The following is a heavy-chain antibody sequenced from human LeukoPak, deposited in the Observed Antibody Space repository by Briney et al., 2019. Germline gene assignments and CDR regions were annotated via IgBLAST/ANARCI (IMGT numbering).Heavy chain of an antibody. Sequence: PGGSLRLSCAASGSTFSSYSMNWVRQAPGKGLEWVSSISSSSSYIYYADSVKGRFTISRDNAKNSLYLQMNSLRAEDTAVYYCAREAGGSYRISDYWGQGTLVTVSS. CDR2: ISSSSSYI. V-gene: IGHV3-21*01. J-gene: IGHJ4*02. CDR1: GSTFSSYS. D-gene: IGHD5-18*01. CDR3: AREAGGSYRISDY.